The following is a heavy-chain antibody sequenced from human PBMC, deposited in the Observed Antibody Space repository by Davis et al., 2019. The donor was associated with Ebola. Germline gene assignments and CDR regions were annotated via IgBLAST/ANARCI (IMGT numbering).Heavy chain of an antibody. J-gene: IGHJ3*02. CDR1: GGSISGDY. CDR2: IHDSGST. Sequence: SETLSLTCTVSGGSISGDYWSWIRQPPGKGLEWIGYIHDSGSTNYNPSLKSRLTISVDTSKNQFSLKLSSVIAADTAVYYCGRHFDYDYGADAFNIWGQGTMVSVSS. D-gene: IGHD4/OR15-4a*01. V-gene: IGHV4-59*01. CDR3: GRHFDYDYGADAFNI.